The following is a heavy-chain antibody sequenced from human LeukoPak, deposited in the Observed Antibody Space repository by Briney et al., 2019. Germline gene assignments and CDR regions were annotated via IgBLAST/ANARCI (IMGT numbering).Heavy chain of an antibody. J-gene: IGHJ6*03. CDR2: IYYSGST. CDR3: ARTTEAHSWRTRYYDYYMDV. V-gene: IGHV4-59*01. CDR1: GGSISSYY. Sequence: SETLSLTCTVSGGSISSYYWSWIRQPPGKGLEWIGYIYYSGSTNYNPSLKSRVTISVDTSKNQFSLKLSSVTAADTAVYYCARTTEAHSWRTRYYDYYMDVWGEGTTVTVSS. D-gene: IGHD6-13*01.